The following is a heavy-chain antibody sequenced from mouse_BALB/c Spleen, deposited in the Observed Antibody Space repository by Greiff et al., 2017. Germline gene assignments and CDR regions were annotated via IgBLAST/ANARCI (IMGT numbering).Heavy chain of an antibody. J-gene: IGHJ4*01. Sequence: EVKVVESGGGLVQPGGSRKLSCAASGFTFSSFGMHWVRQAPEKGLEWVAYISSGSSIIYYADTVKGRFTISRDNPKNTLFLQMTSLRSEDTAMYYCARYDYYAMDYWGQGTSVTVSS. V-gene: IGHV5-17*02. CDR1: GFTFSSFG. CDR3: ARYDYYAMDY. CDR2: ISSGSSII.